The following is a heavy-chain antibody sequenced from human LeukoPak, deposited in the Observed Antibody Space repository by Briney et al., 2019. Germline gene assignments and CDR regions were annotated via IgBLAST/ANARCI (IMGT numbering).Heavy chain of an antibody. Sequence: SETLSLTCAVYGGSFSGYYWSWIRQPPGKGLEWIGYIYYSGSTNYNPSLKSRVTISVDTSKNQFSLKLSSVTAADTAVYYCARGLIMAVAGRGEFHYWGQGTLVTVPS. CDR1: GGSFSGYY. V-gene: IGHV4-59*01. D-gene: IGHD6-13*01. J-gene: IGHJ4*02. CDR2: IYYSGST. CDR3: ARGLIMAVAGRGEFHY.